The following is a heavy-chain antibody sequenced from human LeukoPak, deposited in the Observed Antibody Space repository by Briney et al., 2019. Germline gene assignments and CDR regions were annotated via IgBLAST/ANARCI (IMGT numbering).Heavy chain of an antibody. Sequence: GGSLRPSCAASGFTFSSYAMHWVRQAPGKGLEWVSSISSSSTYIYYADSVKGRFTISRDNAKYSLYLQMNSLRAEDTAVYFCARDSGSKTFDYWGQGTLVTVSS. CDR3: ARDSGSKTFDY. D-gene: IGHD1-26*01. CDR2: ISSSSTYI. V-gene: IGHV3-21*01. CDR1: GFTFSSYA. J-gene: IGHJ4*02.